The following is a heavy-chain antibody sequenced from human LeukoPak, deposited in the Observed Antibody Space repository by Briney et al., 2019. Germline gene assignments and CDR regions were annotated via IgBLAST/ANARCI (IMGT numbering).Heavy chain of an antibody. CDR1: GYSISSGYY. CDR2: IYHSGST. Sequence: PSETLSLTCTVSGYSISSGYYWGWIRQPPGKGLEWIGSIYHSGSTYYNPSLKSRVTISVDTSKNQFSLKLSSVTAADTAVYYCAREQWLGSMTYYFDYWGQGTLVTVSS. V-gene: IGHV4-38-2*02. CDR3: AREQWLGSMTYYFDY. J-gene: IGHJ4*02. D-gene: IGHD6-19*01.